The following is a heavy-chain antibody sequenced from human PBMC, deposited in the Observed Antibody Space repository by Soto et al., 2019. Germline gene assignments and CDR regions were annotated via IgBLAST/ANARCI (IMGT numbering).Heavy chain of an antibody. CDR3: TMGVEMDY. Sequence: QVQLVQSGAEVKKPGASVKVSCKASGYTFTSYYIHWVRQAPGQGLEWMGRINPSGGSTNYAQKFQGRVTMTRDTSTSTLYMDLRSLRTEDTAVYYCTMGVEMDYWGQGTRVTVSS. D-gene: IGHD3-16*01. V-gene: IGHV1-46*03. CDR2: INPSGGST. CDR1: GYTFTSYY. J-gene: IGHJ4*02.